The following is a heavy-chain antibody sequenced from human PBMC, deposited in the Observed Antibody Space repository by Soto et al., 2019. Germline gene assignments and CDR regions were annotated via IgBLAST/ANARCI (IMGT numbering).Heavy chain of an antibody. CDR1: GYTFTGYY. V-gene: IGHV1-2*02. CDR3: ARADWDYYGMDV. CDR2: INPNSGGT. J-gene: IGHJ6*02. D-gene: IGHD3-9*01. Sequence: ASVKVSCKASGYTFTGYYMHWVRQAPGQGLEWMGWINPNSGGTNYAQKFQGRGTMTRDTSISTAYMELSRLRSDDTAVYYCARADWDYYGMDVWGQGTTVTVSS.